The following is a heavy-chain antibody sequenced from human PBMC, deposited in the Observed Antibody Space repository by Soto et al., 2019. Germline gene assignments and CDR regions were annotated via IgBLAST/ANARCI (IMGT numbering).Heavy chain of an antibody. CDR1: GYTFTSYY. CDR3: AREGETNNFDY. Sequence: QVQLVQSGAEVKKPGASVKVSCKASGYTFTSYYMHWVRQAPGQGLEWMGIINPSGGSTSDAQKFQGRVTMTRDTSTSTVYMELSSLRSEDTAVYYCAREGETNNFDYWGQGTLVTVSS. V-gene: IGHV1-46*01. J-gene: IGHJ4*02. CDR2: INPSGGST. D-gene: IGHD3-16*01.